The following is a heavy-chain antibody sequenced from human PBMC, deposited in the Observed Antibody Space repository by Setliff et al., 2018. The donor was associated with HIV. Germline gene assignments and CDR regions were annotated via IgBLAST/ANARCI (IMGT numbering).Heavy chain of an antibody. V-gene: IGHV4-4*07. D-gene: IGHD5-12*01. Sequence: PSETLSLTCTVSGGSISSYYWSWIRQPAGKGLEWIGRFYTSGSTNYNPSLKSRVTMSVDTSKNQFSLEVRYVMAADTAIYYCAREIWGQVAHVPYGMDVWGQGTTVTVSS. CDR3: AREIWGQVAHVPYGMDV. CDR1: GGSISSYY. J-gene: IGHJ6*02. CDR2: FYTSGST.